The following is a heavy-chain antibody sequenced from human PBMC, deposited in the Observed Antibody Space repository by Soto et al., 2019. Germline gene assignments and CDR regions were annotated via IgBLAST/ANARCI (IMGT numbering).Heavy chain of an antibody. Sequence: SETLSLTCTVSGGSISSSGYYWGWIRQPPGKGLEWIGTIYYSGSTYYNPSLKSRVTISVDTSKNQFSLKLSSVTAADTAPYYFASQGFGAIRGLVDVCGQGTTVTGSS. J-gene: IGHJ6*02. CDR1: GGSISSSGYY. CDR3: ASQGFGAIRGLVDV. CDR2: IYYSGST. V-gene: IGHV4-39*01. D-gene: IGHD3-10*01.